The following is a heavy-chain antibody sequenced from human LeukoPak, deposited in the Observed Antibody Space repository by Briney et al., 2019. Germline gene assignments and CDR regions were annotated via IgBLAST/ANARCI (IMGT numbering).Heavy chain of an antibody. D-gene: IGHD3-10*01. CDR2: IYHSGST. J-gene: IGHJ5*02. Sequence: SETLSLTCTVSGGSISSGGYYWSWIRQPPGKGLEWIGYIYHSGSTYYNPSLKSRVTISVDRSKNQFSLKLSSVTAADTAVYYCARGATMVRGVIHPNWFDPWGQGTLVTVSS. CDR1: GGSISSGGYY. CDR3: ARGATMVRGVIHPNWFDP. V-gene: IGHV4-30-2*01.